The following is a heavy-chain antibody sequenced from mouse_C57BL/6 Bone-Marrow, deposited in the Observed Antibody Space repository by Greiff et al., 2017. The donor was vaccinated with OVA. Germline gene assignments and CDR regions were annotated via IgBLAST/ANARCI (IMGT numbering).Heavy chain of an antibody. Sequence: QVQLQQSGAELARPGASVKLSCKASGYTFTSYWITWVKQRPGQGLEWIGDIYPGSGSTNYNEKFKSKATLTVDTSSSTAYMQLSSLTSEDSAVYYCARSNYGSSYWYFDVWGTGTTVTVSS. V-gene: IGHV1-55*01. CDR2: IYPGSGST. D-gene: IGHD1-1*01. CDR1: GYTFTSYW. J-gene: IGHJ1*03. CDR3: ARSNYGSSYWYFDV.